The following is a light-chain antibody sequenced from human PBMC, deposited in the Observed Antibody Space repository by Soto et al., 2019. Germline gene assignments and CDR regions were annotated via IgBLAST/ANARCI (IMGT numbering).Light chain of an antibody. Sequence: QSALTQPASASGSPGQSITISCTGTSSDVGGYNYVSWYQQHPGKAPKLMIYDVSNRPSGVSNRFSGSKSGNTASLTISGLQAEDEADYYCSSYTSSSTLGFGGGTQLTVL. J-gene: IGLJ2*01. CDR1: SSDVGGYNY. V-gene: IGLV2-14*01. CDR3: SSYTSSSTLG. CDR2: DVS.